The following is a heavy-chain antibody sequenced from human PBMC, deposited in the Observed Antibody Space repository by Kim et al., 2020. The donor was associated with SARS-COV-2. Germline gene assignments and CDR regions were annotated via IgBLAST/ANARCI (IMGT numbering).Heavy chain of an antibody. CDR2: ISAYNGNT. J-gene: IGHJ3*02. Sequence: ASVKVSCKASGYTFTSYGISWVRQAPGKGLEWMGWISAYNGNTNYAQKLQGRVTMTTDTSTSTAYMELRSLRSDDTAVYYCARGDRSIAVAGTRAFDIWGQGTMVTVSS. D-gene: IGHD6-19*01. V-gene: IGHV1-18*01. CDR1: GYTFTSYG. CDR3: ARGDRSIAVAGTRAFDI.